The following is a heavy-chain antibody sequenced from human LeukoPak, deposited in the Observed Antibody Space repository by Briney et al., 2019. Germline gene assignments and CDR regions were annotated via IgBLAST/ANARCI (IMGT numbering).Heavy chain of an antibody. Sequence: GGSLRLSCGASVFTFSSYAMSWVRQATGKGLEWVSAISGNGGSTYYADSVKGPFTISRDNSKNTRYLQMNSLRAEDTAGYYCAKDALTREWFGEATFDYWGQGTLVTVSS. V-gene: IGHV3-23*01. CDR3: AKDALTREWFGEATFDY. J-gene: IGHJ4*02. CDR2: ISGNGGST. CDR1: VFTFSSYA. D-gene: IGHD3-10*01.